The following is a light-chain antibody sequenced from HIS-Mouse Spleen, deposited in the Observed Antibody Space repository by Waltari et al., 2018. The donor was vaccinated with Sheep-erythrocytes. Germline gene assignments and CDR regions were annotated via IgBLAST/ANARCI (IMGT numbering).Light chain of an antibody. V-gene: IGLV2-14*03. CDR3: SSYTSSSTWV. CDR2: DGS. J-gene: IGLJ3*02. Sequence: QAALTQPASVSGSPGQSITTPGTGTSRDVGGYTYVSWYQQHPGKAPKLMIYDGSNRPSGVSNRFSGSKSGNTASLTISGLQAEDEADYYCSSYTSSSTWVFGGGTKLTVL. CDR1: SRDVGGYTY.